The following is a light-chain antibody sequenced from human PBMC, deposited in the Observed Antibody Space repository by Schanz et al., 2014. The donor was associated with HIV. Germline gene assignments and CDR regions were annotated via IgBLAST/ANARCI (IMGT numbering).Light chain of an antibody. Sequence: QSALTQPRSVSGSPGQSITISCTGTSSDIGAFNFVSWYQHHPGKAPKVIIYDVSNRPSGVSNRFSGSKSGNTASLTISGLQAEDEADYYCSSYTSSSTYVFGTGTKLTVL. V-gene: IGLV2-14*03. CDR3: SSYTSSSTYV. J-gene: IGLJ1*01. CDR1: SSDIGAFNF. CDR2: DVS.